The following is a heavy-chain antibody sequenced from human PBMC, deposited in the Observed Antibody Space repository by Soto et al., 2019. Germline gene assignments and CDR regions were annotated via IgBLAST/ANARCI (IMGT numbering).Heavy chain of an antibody. Sequence: QLQLQESGPGLVKPSETLSLTCTVSGGSISSSSYYWGWIRQPPGKGLAWIGSIYYSGSTYYNPSLKRRFTISVDTSKNQFSLKLSSVTAADTAVYYCARHPFKKWPRWYFDLWGRGTLVTVSS. J-gene: IGHJ2*01. D-gene: IGHD5-12*01. CDR1: GGSISSSSYY. CDR2: IYYSGST. V-gene: IGHV4-39*01. CDR3: ARHPFKKWPRWYFDL.